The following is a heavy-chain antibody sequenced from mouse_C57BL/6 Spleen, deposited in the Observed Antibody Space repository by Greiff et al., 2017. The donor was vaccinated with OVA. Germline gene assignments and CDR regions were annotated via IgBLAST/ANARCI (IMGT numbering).Heavy chain of an antibody. V-gene: IGHV5-17*01. CDR2: ISSGSSTI. CDR1: GFTFSDYG. CDR3: ARIYYDAWFAY. J-gene: IGHJ3*01. Sequence: VQVVESGGGLVKPGGSLKLSCAASGFTFSDYGMHWVRQAPEKGLEWVAYISSGSSTIYYADTVKGRFTISRDNAKNTLFLQMTSLRSEDTAMYYCARIYYDAWFAYWGQGTLVTVSA. D-gene: IGHD2-4*01.